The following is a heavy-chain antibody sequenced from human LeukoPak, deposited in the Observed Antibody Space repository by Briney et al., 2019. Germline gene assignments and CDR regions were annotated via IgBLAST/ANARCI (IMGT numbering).Heavy chain of an antibody. D-gene: IGHD3-9*01. CDR2: INPNSGGT. CDR1: GYTLTELS. Sequence: ASVKVSCKVSGYTLTELSMHWVRQAPGKGLEWMGWINPNSGGTNYARKFQGRVTMTRDTSISTAYMELSRLRSDDTAVYYCARGQRTYYDILTGPKPWFDPWGQGTLVTVSS. CDR3: ARGQRTYYDILTGPKPWFDP. V-gene: IGHV1-2*02. J-gene: IGHJ5*02.